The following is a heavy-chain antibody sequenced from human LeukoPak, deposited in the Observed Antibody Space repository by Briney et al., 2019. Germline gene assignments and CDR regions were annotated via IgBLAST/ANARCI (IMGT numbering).Heavy chain of an antibody. V-gene: IGHV3-7*01. D-gene: IGHD3-22*01. Sequence: GGSLRLSCAASGFNFNNYWMSWVRQAPGKGLEWVANIKEDESEKDYVDSVKGRFTISRDNSKNTLYLQMNSLRAEDTAVYYCARDSSSGYYYFDYWGQGTLVTVSS. CDR1: GFNFNNYW. CDR3: ARDSSSGYYYFDY. CDR2: IKEDESEK. J-gene: IGHJ4*02.